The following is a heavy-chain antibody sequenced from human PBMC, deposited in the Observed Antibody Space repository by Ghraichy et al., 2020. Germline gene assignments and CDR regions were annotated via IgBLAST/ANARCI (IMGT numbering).Heavy chain of an antibody. CDR1: GVTFSKYG. D-gene: IGHD4-23*01. J-gene: IGHJ6*02. V-gene: IGHV3-23*01. Sequence: GGSLRLSCAASGVTFSKYGMSWVRQAPGKGLEWVSNIGGTGDTTYYADSVKGRFTISRDNSKNTLYLQMNSLRADDTAVYFCAGGFPGFFFYYGLDVWGQGTTVSVSS. CDR2: IGGTGDTT. CDR3: AGGFPGFFFYYGLDV.